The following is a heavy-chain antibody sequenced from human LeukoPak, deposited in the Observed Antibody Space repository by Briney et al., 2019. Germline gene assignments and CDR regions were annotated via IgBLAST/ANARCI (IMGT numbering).Heavy chain of an antibody. CDR3: ARVHSGSYSSGWFDP. D-gene: IGHD1-26*01. J-gene: IGHJ5*02. CDR1: GGSISSYY. V-gene: IGHV4-59*01. CDR2: IYYSGSA. Sequence: SETLSLTCTVSGGSISSYYWSWIRQPPGKGLEWIGYIYYSGSANYNPSLKSRVTISVDTSKNQFSLKLSSVTAADTAVYYCARVHSGSYSSGWFDPWGQGTLVTVSS.